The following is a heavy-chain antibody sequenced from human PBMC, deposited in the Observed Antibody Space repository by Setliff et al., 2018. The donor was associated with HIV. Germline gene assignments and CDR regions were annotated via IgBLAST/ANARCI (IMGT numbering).Heavy chain of an antibody. D-gene: IGHD4-17*01. Sequence: PSETLSLTCAVYGGSFPAYYWSWIRQPPGKGLEWIGEINYSGDTTYNPSLKSRVSLFIDTSKKQFSLKVASVTAADTAVYYCVRRHGDYAFGSWGQGTLVTVSS. J-gene: IGHJ5*01. CDR2: INYSGDT. CDR3: VRRHGDYAFGS. CDR1: GGSFPAYY. V-gene: IGHV4-34*01.